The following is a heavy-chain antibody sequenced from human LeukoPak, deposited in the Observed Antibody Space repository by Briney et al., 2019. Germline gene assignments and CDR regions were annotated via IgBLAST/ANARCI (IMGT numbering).Heavy chain of an antibody. J-gene: IGHJ5*02. CDR2: IYYSGST. CDR1: GGSISSGGYY. Sequence: PSETLSLTCTVSGGSISSGGYYWSWTRQHPGKGLEWIGYIYYSGSTYYNPSLKSRVTISVDTSKNQFSLKLSSVTAADTAVYYCAIVATMTGRWFDPWGQGTPVTVSS. V-gene: IGHV4-31*03. D-gene: IGHD5-12*01. CDR3: AIVATMTGRWFDP.